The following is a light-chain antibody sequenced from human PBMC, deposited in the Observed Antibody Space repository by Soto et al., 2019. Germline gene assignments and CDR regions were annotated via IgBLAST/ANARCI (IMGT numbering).Light chain of an antibody. Sequence: QSVLTQPPSVSGAPAQMVTISYTPSSSNIGAGYDVHWYQQLPGTAPKLLIYANNNRPSGVPDRFAGSKSGTSVSLAITGLQSDDEADYYCQSYDSSVSGYVFGTGTKVTVL. V-gene: IGLV1-40*01. CDR3: QSYDSSVSGYV. CDR2: ANN. CDR1: SSNIGAGYD. J-gene: IGLJ1*01.